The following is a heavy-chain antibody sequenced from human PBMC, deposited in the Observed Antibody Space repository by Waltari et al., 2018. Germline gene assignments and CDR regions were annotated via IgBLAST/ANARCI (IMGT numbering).Heavy chain of an antibody. CDR1: GFTFSSYA. J-gene: IGHJ4*02. Sequence: EVQLVESGGGLVQPGGSLRLSCAASGFTFSSYAMSWFRQAPGKGLEWVSAISGSGGSTYYADSVKGRFTISRDNSKNTLYLQMNSLRAEDTAVYYCAKVGPRHFIAVAGGDYWGQGTLVTVSS. V-gene: IGHV3-23*04. D-gene: IGHD6-19*01. CDR3: AKVGPRHFIAVAGGDY. CDR2: ISGSGGST.